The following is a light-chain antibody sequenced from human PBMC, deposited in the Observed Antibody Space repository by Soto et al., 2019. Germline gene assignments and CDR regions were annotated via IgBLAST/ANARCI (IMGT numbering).Light chain of an antibody. Sequence: EIVLPQSPGTLSLSPGERATLSCRASQSVSSNYLAWYQQKPGQAPRLFIYGASSRATGIPDRFSGSGSGTDFTLTISRLEPEDFAVYYCQQYGSSYTFGQGTKLEIK. CDR3: QQYGSSYT. J-gene: IGKJ2*01. CDR2: GAS. V-gene: IGKV3-20*01. CDR1: QSVSSNY.